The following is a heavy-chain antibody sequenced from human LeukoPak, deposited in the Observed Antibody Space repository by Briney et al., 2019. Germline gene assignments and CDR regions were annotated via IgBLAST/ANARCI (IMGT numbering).Heavy chain of an antibody. V-gene: IGHV3-21*01. Sequence: GGSLRLSCAASGFTFSSYSMNWVRQAPGKGLEWVSSISSSSSYIYYADSVKGRFTISRDNAKNSLYLQMNSLRAEDTAVYYCAREPVYSSSPNYYGMDVWGQGTTVTVSS. CDR1: GFTFSSYS. CDR2: ISSSSSYI. J-gene: IGHJ6*02. CDR3: AREPVYSSSPNYYGMDV. D-gene: IGHD6-13*01.